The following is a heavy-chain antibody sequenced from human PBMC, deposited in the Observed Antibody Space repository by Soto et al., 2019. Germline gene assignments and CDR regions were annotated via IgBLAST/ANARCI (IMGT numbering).Heavy chain of an antibody. V-gene: IGHV3-74*01. CDR1: GFTFSGRS. J-gene: IGHJ6*04. CDR2: IDNAGTDS. Sequence: TGGSLRLSCAASGFTFSGRSMHWVRQAPGKGLVWVSGIDNAGTDSTYADSVKGRFTSSRDNAKNTLYLQMNSLRVEDTAVYYCARGWFGPDVWGKGTTVNVSS. CDR3: ARGWFGPDV. D-gene: IGHD3-10*01.